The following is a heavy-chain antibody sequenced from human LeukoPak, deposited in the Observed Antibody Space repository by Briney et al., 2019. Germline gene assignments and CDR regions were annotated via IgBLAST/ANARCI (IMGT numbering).Heavy chain of an antibody. V-gene: IGHV3-30*18. J-gene: IGHJ4*02. CDR1: GFTFSSYG. D-gene: IGHD2-15*01. CDR2: ISYDGSNK. CDR3: AKDRRRYCSGGSCSPDY. Sequence: GRSLRLSCAASGFTFSSYGMHWVRQAPGKGLEWVAVISYDGSNKYYADSVKGRFTISRDNSKNTLYLQMNSPRAEDTAVYYCAKDRRRYCSGGSCSPDYWGQGTLVTVSS.